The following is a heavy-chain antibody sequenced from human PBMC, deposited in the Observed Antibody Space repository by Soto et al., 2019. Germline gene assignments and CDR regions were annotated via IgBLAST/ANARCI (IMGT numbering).Heavy chain of an antibody. Sequence: GGSLRLSCLGSGLTFSSYSMNWVRQASGKGLEWVSSISSSSSYIYYADSVKGRFTISRDNAKNSLYLQMNSLRAEDTAVYYCARGSLTGTTYDYWGKGTLVTVSS. J-gene: IGHJ4*02. CDR2: ISSSSSYI. CDR3: ARGSLTGTTYDY. CDR1: GLTFSSYS. V-gene: IGHV3-21*01. D-gene: IGHD1-7*01.